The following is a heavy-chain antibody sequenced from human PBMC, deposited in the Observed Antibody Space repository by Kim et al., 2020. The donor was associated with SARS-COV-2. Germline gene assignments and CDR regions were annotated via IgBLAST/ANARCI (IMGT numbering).Heavy chain of an antibody. J-gene: IGHJ4*02. CDR2: ISWDGTRT. Sequence: GGSLRLSCVASGFTFSTYPMGWVRQAPGEGLEWVSRISWDGTRTYYADSVKGRVTMSSDKSKNTVYLHMNSLRVEDTAVYYYAKGVTTSGFDYWGQGAQVTVSS. V-gene: IGHV3-23*01. CDR1: GFTFSTYP. D-gene: IGHD4-17*01. CDR3: AKGVTTSGFDY.